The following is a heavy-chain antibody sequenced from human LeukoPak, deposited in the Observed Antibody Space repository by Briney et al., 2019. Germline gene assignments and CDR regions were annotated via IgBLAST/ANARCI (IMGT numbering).Heavy chain of an antibody. D-gene: IGHD3-3*01. CDR2: ISGSGGST. CDR3: EKAVVYGYYDFWSGYPYFDY. Sequence: RGSLRLSCAPSLFTSSSYAMSSVPEAPGEGLEWVSAISGSGGSTYYADSVKGRFTISTDNSKNTLYLQMNSLRAEDTAVYYCEKAVVYGYYDFWSGYPYFDYWGQGTLVTVSS. CDR1: LFTSSSYA. V-gene: IGHV3-23*01. J-gene: IGHJ4*02.